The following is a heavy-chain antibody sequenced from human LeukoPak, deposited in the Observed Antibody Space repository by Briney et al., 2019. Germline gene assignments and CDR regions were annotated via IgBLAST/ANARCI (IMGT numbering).Heavy chain of an antibody. CDR1: GFTFSSYS. V-gene: IGHV3-48*04. D-gene: IGHD1-1*01. CDR3: ERDPNWNDVAFDY. CDR2: INSGSSTI. J-gene: IGHJ4*02. Sequence: GGSLRLSCAASGFTFSSYSMNWVRQAPGKGLEWVSYINSGSSTIYYADSVKGRFTISRDNAKNSLYLQMNSLRAEDTAVYCCERDPNWNDVAFDYWGQGILVTVSS.